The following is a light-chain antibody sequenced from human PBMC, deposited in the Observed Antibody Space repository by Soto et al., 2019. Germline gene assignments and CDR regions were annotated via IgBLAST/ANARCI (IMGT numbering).Light chain of an antibody. Sequence: EIVLTQSPGTLSLSPGERAILSCRASQSVTGRYLAWYQQKPGQAPRLRIYATSSRATGIPDKFSGGGSGTDFTLTISRLEPDDFAVYYCQLYGTSPLMYTFGQGTKLEIK. J-gene: IGKJ2*01. CDR2: ATS. CDR1: QSVTGRY. V-gene: IGKV3-20*01. CDR3: QLYGTSPLMYT.